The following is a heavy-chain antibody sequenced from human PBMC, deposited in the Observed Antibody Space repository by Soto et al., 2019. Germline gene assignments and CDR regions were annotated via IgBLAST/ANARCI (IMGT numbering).Heavy chain of an antibody. CDR1: GGSIDSYY. CDR2: ISDSGTT. J-gene: IGHJ5*02. D-gene: IGHD2-2*03. Sequence: PSETLSLTCTVFGGSIDSYYWSWIRQAPGKGLEWIGHISDSGTTNYNPSLGSRVTISVDTPRKSFSLKLSSVTAADTAVYFCARDRWMSRANWFDPWGPGTLVTVSS. V-gene: IGHV4-59*12. CDR3: ARDRWMSRANWFDP.